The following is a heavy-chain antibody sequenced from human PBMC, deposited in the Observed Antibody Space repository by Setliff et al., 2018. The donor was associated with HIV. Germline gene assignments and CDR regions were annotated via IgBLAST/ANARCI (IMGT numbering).Heavy chain of an antibody. V-gene: IGHV3-49*04. J-gene: IGHJ6*03. Sequence: GGSLRLSCTAFGFTFGDYALSWVRQAPGKGLEWIGFIRSKAYGGTTEYAASVKGRFTISRDESKSIAYLQMNSLKTEDTAVYYCTRLRGYSYGLASYYYYYMDVWGKGTTVTVSS. D-gene: IGHD5-18*01. CDR3: TRLRGYSYGLASYYYYYMDV. CDR2: IRSKAYGGTT. CDR1: GFTFGDYA.